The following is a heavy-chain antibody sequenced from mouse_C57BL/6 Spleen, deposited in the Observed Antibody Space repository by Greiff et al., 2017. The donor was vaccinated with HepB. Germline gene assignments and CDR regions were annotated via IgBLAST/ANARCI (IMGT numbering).Heavy chain of an antibody. J-gene: IGHJ2*01. D-gene: IGHD4-1*01. CDR3: ARDGRLGPFDY. V-gene: IGHV5-4*01. Sequence: EVKLVESGGGLVKPGGSLKLSCAASGFTFSSYAMSWVRQTPEKRLEWVATISDGGSYTYYPDNVKGRFTISRDNAKNNLYLQMSHLKSEDTAMYYCARDGRLGPFDYWGQGTTLTVSS. CDR1: GFTFSSYA. CDR2: ISDGGSYT.